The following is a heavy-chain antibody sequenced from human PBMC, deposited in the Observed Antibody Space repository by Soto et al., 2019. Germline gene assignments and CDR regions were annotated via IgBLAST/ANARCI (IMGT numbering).Heavy chain of an antibody. CDR1: GGTFGRYT. CDR2: IIPVLGNA. D-gene: IGHD3-9*01. CDR3: ARGSHILIGTKAPCAH. V-gene: IGHV1-69*01. Sequence: QVQLVQCGAQVKKPGSSVKVSCTASGGTFGRYTIHWVRQAPGQGLVWMGGIIPVLGNANFAQKFQDRVTITADESTSTAYMEVSSLSSEDTAVYYWARGSHILIGTKAPCAHGGQGTVVTVTS. J-gene: IGHJ4*02.